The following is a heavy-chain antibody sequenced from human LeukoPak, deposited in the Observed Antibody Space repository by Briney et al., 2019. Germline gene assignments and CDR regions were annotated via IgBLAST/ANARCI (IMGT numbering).Heavy chain of an antibody. CDR3: GRETWQAYNDFWSGYVTD. Sequence: GGSLRLSCAASGFAFSDSWMTWVRRAPGKGLECVANIRQDGKSKYYVDSVKGRFTISRDNAHSTLYLDMNSLTAEDTAIYYCGRETWQAYNDFWSGYVTDWGQGILVTVSS. CDR1: GFAFSDSW. J-gene: IGHJ4*02. V-gene: IGHV3-7*01. D-gene: IGHD3-3*01. CDR2: IRQDGKSK.